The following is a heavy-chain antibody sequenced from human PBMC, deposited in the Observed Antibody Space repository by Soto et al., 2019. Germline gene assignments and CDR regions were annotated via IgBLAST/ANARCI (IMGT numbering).Heavy chain of an antibody. J-gene: IGHJ4*02. D-gene: IGHD2-8*02. Sequence: PGGSLRLSCAASGFSFDDYAMHWVRQAPGKGLEWVTGISWNSGTIGYADSVKARFTISRDNAKKSLYLQMNSLRAEDTALYYCARNVWSRASGPPDFWGQGTPVTVSS. CDR3: ARNVWSRASGPPDF. CDR1: GFSFDDYA. V-gene: IGHV3-9*01. CDR2: ISWNSGTI.